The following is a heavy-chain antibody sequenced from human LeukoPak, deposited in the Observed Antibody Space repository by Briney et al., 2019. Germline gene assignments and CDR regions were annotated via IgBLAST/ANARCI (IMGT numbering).Heavy chain of an antibody. D-gene: IGHD2-15*01. CDR3: ARQLGYCSDGNCYFDF. CDR2: VSTSGGST. V-gene: IGHV3-23*01. CDR1: GFTFDDSA. J-gene: IGHJ4*02. Sequence: GGSLRLSCAASGFTFDDSAMHWVRQVPGKGLEWVSAVSTSGGSTAYADSVKGRFSISRDNSKNTLYLQMNSLRVEDTAVYFCARQLGYCSDGNCYFDFWGQGTLVTVSS.